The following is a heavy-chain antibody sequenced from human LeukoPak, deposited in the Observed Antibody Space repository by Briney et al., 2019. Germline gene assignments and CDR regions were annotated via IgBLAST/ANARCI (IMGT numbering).Heavy chain of an antibody. CDR1: GGSISSSSYY. CDR3: ARGTQQLVRTYYYYGMDV. D-gene: IGHD6-13*01. J-gene: IGHJ6*02. V-gene: IGHV4-39*07. Sequence: SETLSLTCTVSGGSISSSSYYWGWIRQPPGKGLEWIGSIYYSGSTYYNPSLKSRVTISVDTSKNQFSLKLSSVTAADTAVYYCARGTQQLVRTYYYYGMDVWGQGTTVTVSS. CDR2: IYYSGST.